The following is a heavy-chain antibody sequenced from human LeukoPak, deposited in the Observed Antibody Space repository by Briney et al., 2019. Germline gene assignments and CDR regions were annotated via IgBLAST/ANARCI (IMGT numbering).Heavy chain of an antibody. Sequence: PSETLSLTCTVSGGSISSYYWSWIRQPPGKGLEWIGYIYYSGSTNYNPSLKSRVTISVDTSKNQFSLKLSSVTAADTAVYYCARGGIAAAEDYWGQGTLVTVSS. CDR2: IYYSGST. CDR3: ARGGIAAAEDY. J-gene: IGHJ4*02. D-gene: IGHD6-13*01. V-gene: IGHV4-59*01. CDR1: GGSISSYY.